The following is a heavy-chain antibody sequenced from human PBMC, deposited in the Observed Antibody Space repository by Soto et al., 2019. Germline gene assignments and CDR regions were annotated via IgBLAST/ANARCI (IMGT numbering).Heavy chain of an antibody. CDR3: TKGQMVRWLHSYALDV. J-gene: IGHJ6*02. Sequence: EEQLLESGGGLVQPGGSLRLSCAASGIILSNYAMSWVRQAPGKGLEWVSVISGSGDTRYYADSVKGRFTCSRDKSTSTLDLHMNSLRGEDTAAYYGTKGQMVRWLHSYALDVWGQGTTVTVS. D-gene: IGHD3-10*01. V-gene: IGHV3-23*01. CDR1: GIILSNYA. CDR2: ISGSGDTR.